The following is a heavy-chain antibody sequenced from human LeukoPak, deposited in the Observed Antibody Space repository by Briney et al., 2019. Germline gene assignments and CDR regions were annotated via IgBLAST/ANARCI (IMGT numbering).Heavy chain of an antibody. CDR1: GFTFSSYG. Sequence: PGGSLRLSCAASGFTFSSYGMHWVRQAPGKGLEWVAVISYDGSNKYYADSVKGRFTISRDNSKNTLYLQMNSLRAEDTAVYYCARELRTPYDILGRGNAFDIWGQGTRVTVSS. CDR2: ISYDGSNK. CDR3: ARELRTPYDILGRGNAFDI. J-gene: IGHJ3*02. V-gene: IGHV3-30*03. D-gene: IGHD3-9*01.